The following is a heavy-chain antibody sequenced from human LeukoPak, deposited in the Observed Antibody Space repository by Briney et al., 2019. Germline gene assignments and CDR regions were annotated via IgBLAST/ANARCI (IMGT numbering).Heavy chain of an antibody. CDR2: IRSDGFHT. V-gene: IGHV3-30*02. J-gene: IGHJ4*02. D-gene: IGHD1-26*01. Sequence: GGSLRLSCGASGFIFDTHDMHWVRQAPGKGLEWVAFIRSDGFHTYYADSVKGRFTITRDNPKNTLYLQMNSRRFEDMAVYCCAKASGSGVDYWGRGTRVTVSS. CDR1: GFIFDTHD. CDR3: AKASGSGVDY.